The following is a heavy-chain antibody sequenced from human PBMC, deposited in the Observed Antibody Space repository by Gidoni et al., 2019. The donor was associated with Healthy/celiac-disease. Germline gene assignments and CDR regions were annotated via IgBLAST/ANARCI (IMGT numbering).Heavy chain of an antibody. D-gene: IGHD3-3*01. CDR1: GFSLSTSGVG. Sequence: ITLKESGPTLVKPTHTLTLTCTFSGFSLSTSGVGVGWIRQPPGKALEWLALIYWDDDKRYSPSRKSRLTITKDTSKNQVVLKMTNMDPVDTATYYCAHSLYDFWSGYLYYFDYWGQGTLVTVSS. CDR2: IYWDDDK. V-gene: IGHV2-5*02. J-gene: IGHJ4*02. CDR3: AHSLYDFWSGYLYYFDY.